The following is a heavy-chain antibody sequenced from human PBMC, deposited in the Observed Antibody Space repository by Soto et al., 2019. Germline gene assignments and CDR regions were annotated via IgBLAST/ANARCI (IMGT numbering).Heavy chain of an antibody. CDR3: ARGDSSSWYPFLLSP. J-gene: IGHJ5*02. CDR2: IYYSGST. Sequence: QVQLQESGPGLVKPSQTLSLTCTVSGGSISSGGYYWSWIRQHPGKGLEWIGYIYYSGSTYYNPSLKRRVTISVDTSKNQFSLKLSSVTAADTAVYYCARGDSSSWYPFLLSPWGQGTLVTVSS. CDR1: GGSISSGGYY. D-gene: IGHD6-13*01. V-gene: IGHV4-31*03.